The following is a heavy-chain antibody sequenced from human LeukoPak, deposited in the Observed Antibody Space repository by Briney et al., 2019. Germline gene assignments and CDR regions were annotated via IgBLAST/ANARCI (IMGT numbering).Heavy chain of an antibody. V-gene: IGHV1-69*06. Sequence: ASVKVSCKASGGTFSSYAISWVRQAPGQGLEWMGGIIPIFGTANYAQKFQGRVTITADKSTSTAYMELSSLRSEDTAVYYCAKGSIAVAAPGGYMDVWGKGTTVTVSS. J-gene: IGHJ6*03. CDR1: GGTFSSYA. CDR2: IIPIFGTA. CDR3: AKGSIAVAAPGGYMDV. D-gene: IGHD6-19*01.